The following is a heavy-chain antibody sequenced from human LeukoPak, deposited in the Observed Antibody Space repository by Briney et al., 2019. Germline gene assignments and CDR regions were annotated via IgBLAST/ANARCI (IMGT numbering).Heavy chain of an antibody. V-gene: IGHV3-30*02. D-gene: IGHD2-2*02. CDR3: AKDPTSPTKRDIVVVPAAILDYYYYYMDV. Sequence: GGSLRLSCAASGFTFSSYGMHWVRQAPGKGLEWVAFIRYDGSNKYYADSVKGRFTISRDNSKNTLYLQMNSLRAEDTAVYYCAKDPTSPTKRDIVVVPAAILDYYYYYMDVWGKGTTVTVSS. J-gene: IGHJ6*03. CDR2: IRYDGSNK. CDR1: GFTFSSYG.